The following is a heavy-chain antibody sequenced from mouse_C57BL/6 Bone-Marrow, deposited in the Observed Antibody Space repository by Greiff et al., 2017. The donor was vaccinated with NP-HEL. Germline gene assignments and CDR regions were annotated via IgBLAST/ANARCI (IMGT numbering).Heavy chain of an antibody. V-gene: IGHV1-80*01. CDR3: AIIEYYGSSRYWDFDV. J-gene: IGHJ1*03. CDR2: IYPGDGDT. Sequence: QVQLQQSGAELVKPGASVKISCKASGYAFSSYWMNWVKQRPGKGLEWIGQIYPGDGDTNYNGKFKGKATLTADKSSSTAYMQLSSLTSEDSAVYFCAIIEYYGSSRYWDFDVWGTGTTVTVSS. D-gene: IGHD1-1*01. CDR1: GYAFSSYW.